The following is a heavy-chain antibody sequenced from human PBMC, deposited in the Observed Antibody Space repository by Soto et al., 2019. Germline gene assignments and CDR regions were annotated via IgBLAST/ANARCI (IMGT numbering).Heavy chain of an antibody. CDR2: IKQDGSEK. CDR3: ARGSVLLWFGEFYGMDV. V-gene: IGHV3-7*05. J-gene: IGHJ6*02. CDR1: GFTFSSYW. Sequence: GSLRLSCAASGFTFSSYWMSWVRQAPGKGLEWVANIKQDGSEKYYVDSVKGRFTISRDNAKNSLYLQMNSLRAEDTAVYYCARGSVLLWFGEFYGMDVWGQGTTVTVSS. D-gene: IGHD3-10*01.